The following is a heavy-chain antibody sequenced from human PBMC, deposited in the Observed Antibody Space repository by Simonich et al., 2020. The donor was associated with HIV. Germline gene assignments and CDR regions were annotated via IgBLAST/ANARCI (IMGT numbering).Heavy chain of an antibody. V-gene: IGHV3-21*01. CDR1: GFTFSIYS. CDR3: ARDGRKGSSTSCSDY. Sequence: EVQLVESGGGLVKPGGSLRLSCAASGFTFSIYSMNWVRQAPGKGLEWVSSISSSSSYIYYADSVKGRFTISRDNAKNSLYLQMNSLRAEDTAVYYCARDGRKGSSTSCSDYWRQGTLVTVSS. CDR2: ISSSSSYI. J-gene: IGHJ4*02. D-gene: IGHD2-2*01.